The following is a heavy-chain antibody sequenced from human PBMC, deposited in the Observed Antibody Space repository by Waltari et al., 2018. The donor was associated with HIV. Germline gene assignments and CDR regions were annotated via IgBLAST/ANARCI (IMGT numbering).Heavy chain of an antibody. Sequence: QVQLQESGPGLVKPSETLSLTCTVSGGSISSYYWSWIRQPPGKGLEWIGYIYYSGSTNYNPSLKSRVTISVDTSKNQFSLKLSSVTAADTAVYYCARDTGSGSYYWGWFDPWGQGTLVTVSS. V-gene: IGHV4-59*01. CDR3: ARDTGSGSYYWGWFDP. J-gene: IGHJ5*02. D-gene: IGHD3-10*01. CDR1: GGSISSYY. CDR2: IYYSGST.